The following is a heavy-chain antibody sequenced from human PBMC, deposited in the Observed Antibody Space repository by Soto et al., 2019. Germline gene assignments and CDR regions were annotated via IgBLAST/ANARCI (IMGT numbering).Heavy chain of an antibody. CDR1: GGTFSSYA. CDR3: ARLSSDDYGDYGEPYYYYGMDV. V-gene: IGHV1-69*13. D-gene: IGHD4-17*01. Sequence: GASVKVSCKASGGTFSSYAISWVRQAPGQGLEWMGGIIPIFGTANYAQKFQGRVTITADESTSTAYMELSSLRSEDTAVYYCARLSSDDYGDYGEPYYYYGMDVWGQGTTVTVSS. CDR2: IIPIFGTA. J-gene: IGHJ6*02.